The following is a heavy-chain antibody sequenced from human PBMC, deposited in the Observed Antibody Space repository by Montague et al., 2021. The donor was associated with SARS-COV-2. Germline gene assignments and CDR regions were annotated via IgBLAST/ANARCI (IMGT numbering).Heavy chain of an antibody. V-gene: IGHV3-48*03. CDR3: AVYTAVV. CDR2: MSAGGNTR. CDR1: GFSLSTYN. D-gene: IGHD5-18*01. J-gene: IGHJ3*01. Sequence: LRLSCAGPGFSLSTYNTNPSRQAPGKGLEWISHMSAGGNTRYYSVSVKGRFTVSRDNAKNSLYLQLDSLRAEDTAVHYCAVYTAVVLGQGTMVTVSS.